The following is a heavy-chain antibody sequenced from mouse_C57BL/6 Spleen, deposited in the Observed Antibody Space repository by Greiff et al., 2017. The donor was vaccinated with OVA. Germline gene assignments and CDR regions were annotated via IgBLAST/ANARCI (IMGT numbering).Heavy chain of an antibody. V-gene: IGHV1-82*01. Sequence: QVQLQQSGPELVKPGASVKISCKASGYAFSSSWMNWVKQRPGKGLEWIGRIYPGDGDTNYNGKFKGKATLTADKSSSTAYMQLSSLTAEDSAVYFCATTGTRDYWGQGTTLTVSS. D-gene: IGHD4-1*01. CDR1: GYAFSSSW. J-gene: IGHJ2*01. CDR3: ATTGTRDY. CDR2: IYPGDGDT.